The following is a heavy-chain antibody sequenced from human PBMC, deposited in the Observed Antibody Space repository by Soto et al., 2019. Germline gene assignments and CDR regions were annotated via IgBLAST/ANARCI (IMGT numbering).Heavy chain of an antibody. CDR2: RWYDGNNK. CDR3: ARDLSPGIAAGGPDY. V-gene: IGHV3-33*01. D-gene: IGHD6-13*01. Sequence: QVQLVESGGGVVQPGRSLRLSCAATGFTFSSYGMHWVRQAPGKGLEWVAVRWYDGNNKYYADSVKGRFTISRDKSKNTLYLQLNSLRGEDTAVYYCARDLSPGIAAGGPDYRGQGTLVTVSS. J-gene: IGHJ4*02. CDR1: GFTFSSYG.